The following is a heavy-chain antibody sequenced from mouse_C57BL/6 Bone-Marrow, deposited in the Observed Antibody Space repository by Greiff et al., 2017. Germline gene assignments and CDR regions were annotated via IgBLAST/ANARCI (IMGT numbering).Heavy chain of an antibody. CDR2: IWRGGST. Sequence: VQLQQSGPGLVQPSQCLSITCTVSGFSLTSYGVHWVRQSPGKGLEWLGVIWRGGSTDYNATFMSRLSITNDNSNGQVFFKMNSLQADDTAIYYCAKFDAMDYWGQGTSVTVSS. J-gene: IGHJ4*01. V-gene: IGHV2-5*01. CDR1: GFSLTSYG. CDR3: AKFDAMDY.